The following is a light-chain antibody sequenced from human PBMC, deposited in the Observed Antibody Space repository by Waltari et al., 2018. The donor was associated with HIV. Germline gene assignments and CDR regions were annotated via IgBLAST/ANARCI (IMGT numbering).Light chain of an antibody. V-gene: IGLV1-40*01. CDR1: SSNIGAGYD. Sequence: QSVLTQPPSVSGAPGPRVTIPCTGSSSNIGAGYDVPWYQHLPGTAPKLLIYGNSNRPSGVPDRFSGSKSGTSASLAITGLQAEDESDYYCQSYDSSLSVVVFGGGTKLTVL. J-gene: IGLJ2*01. CDR3: QSYDSSLSVVV. CDR2: GNS.